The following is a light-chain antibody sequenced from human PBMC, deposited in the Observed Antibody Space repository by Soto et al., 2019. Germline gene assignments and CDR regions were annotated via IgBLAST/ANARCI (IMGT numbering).Light chain of an antibody. CDR3: QQRTNWLFT. J-gene: IGKJ3*01. V-gene: IGKV3-11*01. CDR2: DAS. Sequence: TLSCRASQTVGISLAWYQHKPGQPPRLLIYDASKRATGIPARFGGSGSGTDFTLTISSLEPEDFAVYYCQQRTNWLFTFGPGTKVDIK. CDR1: QTVGIS.